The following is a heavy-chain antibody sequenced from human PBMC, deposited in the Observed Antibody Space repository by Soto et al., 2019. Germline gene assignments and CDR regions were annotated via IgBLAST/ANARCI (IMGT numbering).Heavy chain of an antibody. J-gene: IGHJ4*02. V-gene: IGHV3-33*01. CDR1: GFTFSSYG. D-gene: IGHD2-15*01. CDR3: ASLGYCSGGSCYDY. Sequence: QVQLVESGGGVVQPGRSLRLSCAASGFTFSSYGMQWVRQAPGKGLEWVAVIWYDGSNKYYADSVKGRFTISRDNSKNTLYLQMNSLRAEDTAVYYCASLGYCSGGSCYDYLGQGTLVTVSS. CDR2: IWYDGSNK.